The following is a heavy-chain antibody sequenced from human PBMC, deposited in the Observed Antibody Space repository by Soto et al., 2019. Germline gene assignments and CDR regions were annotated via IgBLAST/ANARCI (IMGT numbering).Heavy chain of an antibody. D-gene: IGHD2-8*01. J-gene: IGHJ5*02. CDR2: INPNSGGT. CDR1: GYTFTGYY. V-gene: IGHV1-2*02. Sequence: ASVKVSCKASGYTFTGYYMHWVRQAHGQGLEWMGWINPNSGGTNYAQKFQGRVTMTRDTSISTAYRERSRLRSADTAVYYCSRAGLVIMVYAARWLEPWGQGTFVTVSS. CDR3: SRAGLVIMVYAARWLEP.